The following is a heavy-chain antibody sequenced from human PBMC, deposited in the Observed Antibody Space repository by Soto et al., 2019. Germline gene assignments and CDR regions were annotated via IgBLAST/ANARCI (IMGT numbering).Heavy chain of an antibody. CDR2: IYYRSKWFH. Sequence: QTLSLTCVISGDSVSSNGACWNWIRQSPSRGLQWLGRIYYRSKWFHDYAASVESRMAINPDTSRNQFSLQLNYVTPEDTAVYYCARVHCSAGTCLDGLDFWGQGTTVTVSS. V-gene: IGHV6-1*01. CDR3: ARVHCSAGTCLDGLDF. D-gene: IGHD2-15*01. J-gene: IGHJ6*02. CDR1: GDSVSSNGAC.